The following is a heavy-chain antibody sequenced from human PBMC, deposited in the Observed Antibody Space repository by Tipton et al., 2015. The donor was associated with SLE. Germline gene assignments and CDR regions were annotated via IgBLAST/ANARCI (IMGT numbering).Heavy chain of an antibody. CDR1: GGSLNSYY. CDR3: TRDRGGTGWPEYYFDY. D-gene: IGHD6-19*01. V-gene: IGHV4-59*01. J-gene: IGHJ4*02. CDR2: IFYAGST. Sequence: TLSLTCTVSGGSLNSYYWNWIRLPPGKGLEWIGYIFYAGSTNYNPSLRSRVTISVDTSKNQFSLKLSSVTAADTAVYYCTRDRGGTGWPEYYFDYWSQGALVTVSS.